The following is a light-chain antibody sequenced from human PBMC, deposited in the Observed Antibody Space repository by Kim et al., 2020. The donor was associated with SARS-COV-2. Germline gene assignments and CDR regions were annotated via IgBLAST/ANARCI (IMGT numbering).Light chain of an antibody. V-gene: IGLV1-51*01. Sequence: QSVLTQPPSVSAAPGQKVTISCSGGSSNIGNNYVSWYQQFPGTAPKLLIYDNNKRPSGIPDRFSGSKSGTSATLGITGLQTGDEADYYCGTWDNSLSAVVFGGGTQLTVL. CDR3: GTWDNSLSAVV. CDR2: DNN. J-gene: IGLJ3*02. CDR1: SSNIGNNY.